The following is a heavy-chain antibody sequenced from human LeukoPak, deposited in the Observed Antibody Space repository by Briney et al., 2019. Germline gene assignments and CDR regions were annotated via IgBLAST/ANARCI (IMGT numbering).Heavy chain of an antibody. CDR3: ARAVLKFGLFGGPIAHFDY. D-gene: IGHD3-16*01. J-gene: IGHJ4*02. CDR1: GFTFSSYD. V-gene: IGHV3-13*01. CDR2: IGTAGDT. Sequence: GGSLRLSCAASGFTFSSYDMHWVRQATGKGLEWVSAIGTAGDTYYPGSVKGRFTISRENAKNSLYLQMNSLRAGDTAVYYCARAVLKFGLFGGPIAHFDYWGQGTLVTVFS.